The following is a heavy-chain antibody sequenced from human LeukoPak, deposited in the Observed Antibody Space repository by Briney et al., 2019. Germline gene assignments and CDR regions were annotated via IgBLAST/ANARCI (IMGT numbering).Heavy chain of an antibody. V-gene: IGHV4-34*01. CDR2: INHSGST. CDR3: TRSIHYDILTGRGSPRYFDY. CDR1: GGSFSGYY. J-gene: IGHJ4*02. Sequence: PSETLPLTCAVYGGSFSGYYWSWIRQPPGKGLEWIGEINHSGSTNYNPSLKSRVTISVDTSKNQFSLKLSSVTAADTAVYYCTRSIHYDILTGRGSPRYFDYWGQGTLVTVSS. D-gene: IGHD3-9*01.